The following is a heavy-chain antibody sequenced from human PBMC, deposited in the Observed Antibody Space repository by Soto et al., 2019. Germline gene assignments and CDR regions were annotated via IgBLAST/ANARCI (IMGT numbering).Heavy chain of an antibody. CDR2: IDNNGVT. Sequence: SETLSLTCTVSGGSISSSSYYWGWIRQPPGKGLEWIGSIDNNGVTNYNSSLKSRVTISRDTSKNQFSLRLTSVTAADTAVYYCGKILVGATGHTEADSWGPGTLVTVSS. J-gene: IGHJ4*02. CDR1: GGSISSSSYY. D-gene: IGHD2-15*01. CDR3: GKILVGATGHTEADS. V-gene: IGHV4-39*01.